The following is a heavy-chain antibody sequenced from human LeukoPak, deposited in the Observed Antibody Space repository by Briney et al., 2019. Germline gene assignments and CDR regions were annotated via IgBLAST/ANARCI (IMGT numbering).Heavy chain of an antibody. J-gene: IGHJ6*03. CDR2: INPNSGGT. Sequence: VSVKVSCKASGYTFTGYYKHWVRQAPGQGLEWMGRINPNSGGTNYAQKFQGRVTMTRDTSISTAYMELSRLRSDDTAVYYCARDATMVRGVIARYYYMDVWGKGTTVTVSS. V-gene: IGHV1-2*06. CDR3: ARDATMVRGVIARYYYMDV. D-gene: IGHD3-10*01. CDR1: GYTFTGYY.